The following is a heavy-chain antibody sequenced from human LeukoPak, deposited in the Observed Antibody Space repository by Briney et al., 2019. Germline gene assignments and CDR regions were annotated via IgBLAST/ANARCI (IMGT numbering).Heavy chain of an antibody. Sequence: GGSLRLSCAASGLTFSSYGMHWVRQAPGKGLEWVAFIRYDGSNKYYADSVKGRFTISRDNSKNTLYLQMNSLRAEDTAVYYCAKDQGGCSSTSCYRVFDYWGQGTLVTVSS. D-gene: IGHD2-2*02. CDR2: IRYDGSNK. CDR1: GLTFSSYG. V-gene: IGHV3-30*02. J-gene: IGHJ4*02. CDR3: AKDQGGCSSTSCYRVFDY.